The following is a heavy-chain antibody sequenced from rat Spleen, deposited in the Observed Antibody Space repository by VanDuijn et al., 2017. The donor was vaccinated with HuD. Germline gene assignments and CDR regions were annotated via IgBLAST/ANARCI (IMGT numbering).Heavy chain of an antibody. CDR3: ARREYYFDY. V-gene: IGHV5-25*01. CDR2: ITNASGRT. D-gene: IGHD5-1*01. J-gene: IGHJ2*01. CDR1: GFTFSNYY. Sequence: EVQLVESGGGLVQPGRSMKLSCAASGFTFSNYYMAWIRQAPGKGLEWVASITNASGRTYYPGSVKGRFTISRDDAKSTLSLQMYSLRSEDTATYYCARREYYFDYWGQGLMVTVSS.